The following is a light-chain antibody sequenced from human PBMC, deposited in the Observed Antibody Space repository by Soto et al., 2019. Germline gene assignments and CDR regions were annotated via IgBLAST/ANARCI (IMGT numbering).Light chain of an antibody. CDR2: DAS. Sequence: DFQMTQSPPTLSASVGDSVTIICRASQSINNWLAWYQQKPGKAPKVLIYDASNLESGVPSRFSGSGSGTEFTLTISSLQPDDFATYYCQQYNSYRYTFGQGTKLEIK. CDR1: QSINNW. V-gene: IGKV1-5*02. CDR3: QQYNSYRYT. J-gene: IGKJ2*01.